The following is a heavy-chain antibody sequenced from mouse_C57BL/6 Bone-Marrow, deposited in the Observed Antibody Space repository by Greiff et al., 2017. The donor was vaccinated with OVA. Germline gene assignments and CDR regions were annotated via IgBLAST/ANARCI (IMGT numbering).Heavy chain of an antibody. Sequence: EVKLVESGGGLVQPKGSLKLSCAASGFSFNTYAMNWVRQAPGTGLEWVARIRSKSNNYATYYADSVKDRFTISRDDSESMLYLQMNNLKTEDTAMYYCVRQGGRYYYAMDYWGQGTSVTVSS. D-gene: IGHD1-1*01. CDR1: GFSFNTYA. CDR2: IRSKSNNYAT. V-gene: IGHV10-1*01. J-gene: IGHJ4*01. CDR3: VRQGGRYYYAMDY.